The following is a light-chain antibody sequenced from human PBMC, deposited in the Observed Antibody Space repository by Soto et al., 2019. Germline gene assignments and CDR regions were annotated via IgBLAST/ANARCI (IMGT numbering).Light chain of an antibody. Sequence: EIVLTQSPGTLSLSPGERATLSCRASQSVSSSYLAWYQQKPGQAPRLLIYATSNRATGIPDRFSGSGSGTDLTLTISRLEPEDFAVYYCQQYDNSLYTFGQGTKLEIK. CDR2: ATS. CDR3: QQYDNSLYT. CDR1: QSVSSSY. J-gene: IGKJ2*01. V-gene: IGKV3-20*01.